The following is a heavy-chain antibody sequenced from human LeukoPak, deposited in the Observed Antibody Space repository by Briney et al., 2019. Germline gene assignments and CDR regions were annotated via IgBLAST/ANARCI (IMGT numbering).Heavy chain of an antibody. V-gene: IGHV3-7*03. CDR3: AKGDYHDD. J-gene: IGHJ4*02. CDR1: GFTFSSYW. Sequence: GGSLRLSCAASGFTFSSYWMSWVRQAPGKGLEWVANIKQDGSEKYYVDSVRGRLTISRDNAKNSLFLQMNSLRADDTAIYYCAKGDYHDDWGQGTLVTVSS. CDR2: IKQDGSEK. D-gene: IGHD3-3*01.